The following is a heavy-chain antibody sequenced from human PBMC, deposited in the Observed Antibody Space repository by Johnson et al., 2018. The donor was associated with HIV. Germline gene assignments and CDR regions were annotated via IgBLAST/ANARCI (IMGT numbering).Heavy chain of an antibody. Sequence: VQLVESGGGLVQPGGSLRLSCAASGFTFSSYWMSWVRQAPGKGLELVANIKQDGSEKYYVDSVKGRFTISRDNAKNSLYLQMNSLRAEETALYYCARDRIPDHWNYEGDAFDIWGQGTMFTVS. J-gene: IGHJ3*02. D-gene: IGHD1-7*01. CDR2: IKQDGSEK. V-gene: IGHV3-7*01. CDR1: GFTFSSYW. CDR3: ARDRIPDHWNYEGDAFDI.